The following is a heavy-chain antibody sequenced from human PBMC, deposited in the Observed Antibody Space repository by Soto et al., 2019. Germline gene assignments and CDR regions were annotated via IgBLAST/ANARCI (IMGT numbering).Heavy chain of an antibody. CDR2: ISYDGSYK. Sequence: SGGSLRLSCAASGFTFSTYGMHWVRQAPGKGLESVAVISYDGSYKYYADSVKGRFTISRDNSKDTLYLQMNSLRAEDTAVYYCANSRGYSGYDLSPYFDYWGQGTLVTVSS. CDR1: GFTFSTYG. V-gene: IGHV3-30*18. CDR3: ANSRGYSGYDLSPYFDY. J-gene: IGHJ4*02. D-gene: IGHD5-12*01.